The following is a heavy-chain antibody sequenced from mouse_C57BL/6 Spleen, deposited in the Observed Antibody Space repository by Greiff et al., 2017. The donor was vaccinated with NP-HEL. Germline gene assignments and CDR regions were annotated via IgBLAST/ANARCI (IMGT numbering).Heavy chain of an antibody. D-gene: IGHD1-1*01. CDR1: GFNIKDYY. CDR3: ARRGVTTVVFDY. Sequence: VQLKESGAELVKPGASVKLSCTASGFNIKDYYMHWVKQRPEQGLEWIGRIDPEAGETKYAPKFQGKATITADTSSNTAYLQLSSLTSEDNAVDYCARRGVTTVVFDYWGQGTTLTVSS. CDR2: IDPEAGET. J-gene: IGHJ2*01. V-gene: IGHV14-2*01.